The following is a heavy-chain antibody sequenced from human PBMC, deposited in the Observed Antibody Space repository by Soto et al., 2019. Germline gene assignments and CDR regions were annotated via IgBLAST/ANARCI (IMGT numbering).Heavy chain of an antibody. J-gene: IGHJ1*01. CDR3: AKGDSTSWYKGYYQY. CDR1: GFTFSSYA. D-gene: IGHD2-2*01. Sequence: PGGSLRLSCAASGFTFSSYAMNWVRQAPGKALEWVAGIGVNGGSIYHADSVKGRFTISRDNSKNTLFLQMNSLRAEDTAVYYCAKGDSTSWYKGYYQYWGQGTLVTVSS. CDR2: IGVNGGSI. V-gene: IGHV3-23*01.